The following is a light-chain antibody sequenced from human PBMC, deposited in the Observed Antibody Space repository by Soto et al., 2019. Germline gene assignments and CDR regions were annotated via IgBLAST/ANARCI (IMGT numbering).Light chain of an antibody. CDR3: QQYNSYSRT. J-gene: IGKJ1*01. CDR2: KAS. CDR1: QSISSW. V-gene: IGKV1-5*03. Sequence: DIPMTQSPSTLSASVGDRVTITCRASQSISSWLAWYQQKPGKAPKLLTYKASSLESGVPSRFSGSGSGTEFTLTISSLQPDDFATYYCQQYNSYSRTFGQGTKVDIK.